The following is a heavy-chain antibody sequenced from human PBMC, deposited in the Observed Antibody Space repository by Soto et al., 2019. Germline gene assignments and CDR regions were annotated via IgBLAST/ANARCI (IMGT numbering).Heavy chain of an antibody. CDR3: ARDPSSSGWTIGWFDP. D-gene: IGHD6-19*01. Sequence: GGSLRLSCAASGFTFISYSMNWVRQAPGKGLEWVSYISSSSSTIYYADSVKGRFTISRDNAKNSLYLQMNSLRAEDTAVYYCARDPSSSGWTIGWFDPWGQGTLVTVSS. CDR1: GFTFISYS. J-gene: IGHJ5*02. CDR2: ISSSSSTI. V-gene: IGHV3-48*01.